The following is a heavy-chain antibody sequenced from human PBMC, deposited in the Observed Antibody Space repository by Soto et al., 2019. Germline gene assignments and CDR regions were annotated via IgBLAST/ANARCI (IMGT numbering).Heavy chain of an antibody. CDR3: AKDQAHYYDSSGYYYGPSDFDY. Sequence: VGSLRLSCAASGFTFSIYAMNWVRQAPGKGLEWVSAISSSGGTTYYADSMKGRFTISRDNSKNTLYLQMNSLRAEDTAVYYCAKDQAHYYDSSGYYYGPSDFDYWGQGTLVTVSS. CDR2: ISSSGGTT. J-gene: IGHJ4*02. CDR1: GFTFSIYA. V-gene: IGHV3-23*01. D-gene: IGHD3-22*01.